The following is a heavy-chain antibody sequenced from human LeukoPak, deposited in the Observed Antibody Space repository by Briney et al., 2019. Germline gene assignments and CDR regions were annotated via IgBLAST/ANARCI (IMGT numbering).Heavy chain of an antibody. CDR2: ISSSGDTI. CDR1: GFTFSSYE. D-gene: IGHD5-18*01. Sequence: GGSLRLSCAASGFTFSSYEMNWVRQAPGKGLEWVSYISSSGDTIYYADSVKGRFTISRDNAKNSLYLQMNSLRAEDTAVYYCARDGGTRLKYSYGYGDYWGQGTLVTVSS. CDR3: ARDGGTRLKYSYGYGDY. V-gene: IGHV3-48*03. J-gene: IGHJ4*02.